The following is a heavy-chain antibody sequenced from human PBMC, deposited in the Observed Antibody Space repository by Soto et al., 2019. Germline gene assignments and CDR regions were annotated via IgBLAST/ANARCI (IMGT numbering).Heavy chain of an antibody. CDR3: ARGRQSPPNKNLYHYCYMDV. Sequence: ASVKVSCKASGYTFTGYYMHWVRQAPGQGLEWMGWINPNSGGTNYAQKFQGWVTMTRDTSISTAYMELSRLRSDDTAVYYCARGRQSPPNKNLYHYCYMDVSGKGPTVTVSS. V-gene: IGHV1-2*04. J-gene: IGHJ6*03. CDR1: GYTFTGYY. CDR2: INPNSGGT.